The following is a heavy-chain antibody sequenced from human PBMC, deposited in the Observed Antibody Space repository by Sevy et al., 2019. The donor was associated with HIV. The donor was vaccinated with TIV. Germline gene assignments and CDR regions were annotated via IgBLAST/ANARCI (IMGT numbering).Heavy chain of an antibody. Sequence: GGSLRLSCAASGFTFSSYAMSWVRQAPGKGLEWVSAISGSGYSTYYADSVKGRFTISRDNSKNTLYLQMNSLRAEDTAVYFCATQRQLVLFDAFDIWGQGTMVTVSS. D-gene: IGHD6-13*01. CDR2: ISGSGYST. J-gene: IGHJ3*02. V-gene: IGHV3-23*01. CDR3: ATQRQLVLFDAFDI. CDR1: GFTFSSYA.